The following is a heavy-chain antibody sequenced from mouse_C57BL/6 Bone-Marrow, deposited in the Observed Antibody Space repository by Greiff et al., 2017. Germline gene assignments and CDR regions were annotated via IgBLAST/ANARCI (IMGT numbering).Heavy chain of an antibody. CDR1: GFTFSSYA. V-gene: IGHV5-4*01. Sequence: DVKLVESGGGLVKPGGSLKLSCAASGFTFSSYAMSWVRQTPEKRLEWVATISDGGSYTYYPDNVKGRFTISRDNAKNNLYLQMSHLKSEDTAMYYCAREGKSYYYGSSYGFAYWGQGTLVTVSA. CDR2: ISDGGSYT. J-gene: IGHJ3*01. CDR3: AREGKSYYYGSSYGFAY. D-gene: IGHD1-1*01.